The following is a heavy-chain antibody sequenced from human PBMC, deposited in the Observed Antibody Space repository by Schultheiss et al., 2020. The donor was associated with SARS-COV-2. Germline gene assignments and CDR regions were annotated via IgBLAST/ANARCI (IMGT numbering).Heavy chain of an antibody. CDR3: ARGNDFVYFFDS. V-gene: IGHV4-59*08. CDR1: GGSISSYY. D-gene: IGHD3-3*01. CDR2: IHDSGNT. J-gene: IGHJ4*02. Sequence: SETLSLTCTVSGGSISSYYWNWIRQPPGKGLEWIGFIHDSGNTNYSPSLKSRVTISVDTSKNQFSLKLTSLTAADTAIYYCARGNDFVYFFDSWGQGTLVTVSS.